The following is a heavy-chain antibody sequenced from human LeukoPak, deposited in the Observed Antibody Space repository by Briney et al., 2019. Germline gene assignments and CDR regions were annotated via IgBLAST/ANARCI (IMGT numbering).Heavy chain of an antibody. CDR3: ARAGRRGRWRQSHFDY. CDR2: IYPGDSDT. V-gene: IGHV5-51*01. J-gene: IGHJ4*02. D-gene: IGHD2-15*01. CDR1: GYSFTSYW. Sequence: GESLKISCKGPGYSFTSYWIGWVRQMPGKGLEWMGIIYPGDSDTRYSPSFQGHVTISADKSISTAYLQWSSLKASDTAMYYCARAGRRGRWRQSHFDYWGQGTLVTVSS.